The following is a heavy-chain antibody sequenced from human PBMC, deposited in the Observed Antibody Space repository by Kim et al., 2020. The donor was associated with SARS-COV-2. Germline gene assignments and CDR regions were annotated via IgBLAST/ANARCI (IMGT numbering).Heavy chain of an antibody. D-gene: IGHD3-3*01. Sequence: SETLSLTCAVSGGSISSGGYSWSWIRQPPGKGLEWIGYIYHSGSTYYNPSLKSRVTISVDRSKNQFSLKLSSVTAADTAVYYCARGELVYDFWSGYYGSGFDIWGQGTMVTVSS. J-gene: IGHJ3*02. CDR1: GGSISSGGYS. CDR2: IYHSGST. CDR3: ARGELVYDFWSGYYGSGFDI. V-gene: IGHV4-30-2*01.